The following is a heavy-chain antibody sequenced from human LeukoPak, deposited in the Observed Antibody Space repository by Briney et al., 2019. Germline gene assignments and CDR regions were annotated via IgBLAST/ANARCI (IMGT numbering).Heavy chain of an antibody. CDR1: GFTFSTYA. J-gene: IGHJ4*02. Sequence: PGGSLRLSCAASGFTFSTYAMNWVRQAPGEGLKWVSCITGDSAYIYYADSVKGRFTISRDNAKNSLYLQMNSLRAEDTAVYYCARYGVSSSTRYIDFWGQGTLVTASS. V-gene: IGHV3-21*01. D-gene: IGHD2-2*01. CDR3: ARYGVSSSTRYIDF. CDR2: ITGDSAYI.